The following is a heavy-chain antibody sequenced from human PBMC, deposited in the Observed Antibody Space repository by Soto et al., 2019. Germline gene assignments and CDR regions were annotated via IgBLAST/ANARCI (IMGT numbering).Heavy chain of an antibody. CDR1: GGTFSSYA. D-gene: IGHD3-22*01. CDR2: IIPIFGTA. J-gene: IGHJ4*02. CDR3: ARDRNRAYYYDSSGYHFDY. Sequence: QVQLVQSGAEVKKPGSSVKVSCKASGGTFSSYAISWVRQAPGQGLEWMGGIIPIFGTANYAQKFQGRVTITADESTSTAYMELSSLRSEDTAVHYCARDRNRAYYYDSSGYHFDYWGQGTLVTVSS. V-gene: IGHV1-69*01.